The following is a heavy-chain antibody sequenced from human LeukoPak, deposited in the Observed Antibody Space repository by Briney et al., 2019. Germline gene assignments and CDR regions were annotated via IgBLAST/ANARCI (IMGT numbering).Heavy chain of an antibody. CDR3: ARDRILDY. CDR1: GFTFISYN. J-gene: IGHJ4*02. D-gene: IGHD1-26*01. V-gene: IGHV3-48*01. CDR2: ISGSSSAR. Sequence: GGSLRLFCAVSGFTFISYNMNWVRQAPGKGLEWVSYISGSSSARYYADPVKGRFTISRDNAKNSLYLQMNSLRAEDTAVYYCARDRILDYWGQGTLVTVSS.